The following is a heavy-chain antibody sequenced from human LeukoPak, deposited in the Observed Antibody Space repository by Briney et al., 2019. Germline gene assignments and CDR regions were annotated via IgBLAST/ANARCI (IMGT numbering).Heavy chain of an antibody. CDR3: ARDRDWSFDY. D-gene: IGHD3-9*01. CDR1: GFSFSEYS. CDR2: IRGSSSAM. J-gene: IGHJ4*02. V-gene: IGHV3-48*04. Sequence: GGSLRLSCAASGFSFSEYSMNWVRQAPGKGLEWVSNIRGSSSAMNYADSVKGRFTISRDNAKNSLYLEMSGLRAEDTAVYYCARDRDWSFDYWGQGTLVTVSS.